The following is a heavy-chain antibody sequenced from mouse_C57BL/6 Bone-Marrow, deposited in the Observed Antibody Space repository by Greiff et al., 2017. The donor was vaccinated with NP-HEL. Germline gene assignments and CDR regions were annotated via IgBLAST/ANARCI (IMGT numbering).Heavy chain of an antibody. D-gene: IGHD1-1*01. CDR3: TREITTVVAGAMDY. CDR1: GFTFSSYA. Sequence: EVKVEESGEGLVKPGGSLKLSCAASGFTFSSYAMSWVRQTPEKRLEWVAYISSGGDYIYYADPVKGRFTISRDNARNTLYLQMSSRKSEDTAMYYCTREITTVVAGAMDYWGQGTSVTVSS. J-gene: IGHJ4*01. V-gene: IGHV5-9-1*02. CDR2: ISSGGDYI.